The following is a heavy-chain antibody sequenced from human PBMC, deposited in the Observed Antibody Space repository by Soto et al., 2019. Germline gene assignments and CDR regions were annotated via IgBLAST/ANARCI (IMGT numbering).Heavy chain of an antibody. J-gene: IGHJ4*02. CDR2: ISYDGSNK. V-gene: IGHV3-30*18. Sequence: QVQLVESGGGVVQPGRSLRLSCAASGFTFSSYGMHWVRQAPGKGLEWVAVISYDGSNKYYADSVKGRFTISRDNSKKTLYLQMNSLRAGDTAVYYCAKEDYYYGSGSYIDYWGQGTLVTVSS. D-gene: IGHD3-10*01. CDR3: AKEDYYYGSGSYIDY. CDR1: GFTFSSYG.